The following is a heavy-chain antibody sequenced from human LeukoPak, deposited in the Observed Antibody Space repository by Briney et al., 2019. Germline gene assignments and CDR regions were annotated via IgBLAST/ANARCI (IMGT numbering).Heavy chain of an antibody. CDR3: ARVKKLLPEFEF. CDR1: GGSISSYY. Sequence: SETLSLTCTVSGGSISSYYWSWIRQPPGKGLEWIGYIYYSGSTNYNPSLKSRVTISVDTSKNQFSLKLSSVTAADTAVYYCARVKKLLPEFEFWGQGTLLTVSS. CDR2: IYYSGST. D-gene: IGHD5-12*01. J-gene: IGHJ4*02. V-gene: IGHV4-59*08.